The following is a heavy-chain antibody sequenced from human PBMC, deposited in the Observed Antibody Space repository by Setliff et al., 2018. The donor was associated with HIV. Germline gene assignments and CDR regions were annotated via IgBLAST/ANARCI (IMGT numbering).Heavy chain of an antibody. Sequence: SETLSLTCTVSGGSISSYYWSWIRQPPGKGLEWIGYIYYSGSTNYNPSLKSRVTISVDTSKNQFSLKLSSVTAADTAVYYCARDLRVRYYYYMDVWGKGTTVTV. CDR2: IYYSGST. V-gene: IGHV4-59*01. J-gene: IGHJ6*03. CDR1: GGSISSYY. CDR3: ARDLRVRYYYYMDV. D-gene: IGHD2-21*01.